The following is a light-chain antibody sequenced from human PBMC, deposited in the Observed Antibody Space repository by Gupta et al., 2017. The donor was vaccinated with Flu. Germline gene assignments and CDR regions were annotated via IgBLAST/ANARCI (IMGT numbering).Light chain of an antibody. CDR3: MQAREPPYS. CDR1: QSLLHSNGYNY. J-gene: IGKJ2*03. V-gene: IGKV2-28*01. Sequence: DIVLTQSPLSLHVTPGEPASISCRSSQSLLHSNGYNYFDWYLQKPGQSPQLLIYLGSNRASGVPDRFSGSGSGTDFTLKISRVEAEDVGVYYCMQAREPPYSFGQGTKLEIK. CDR2: LGS.